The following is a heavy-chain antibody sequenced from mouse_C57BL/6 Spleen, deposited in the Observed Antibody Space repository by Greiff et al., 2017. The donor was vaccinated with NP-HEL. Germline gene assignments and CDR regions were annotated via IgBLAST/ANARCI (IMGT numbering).Heavy chain of an antibody. D-gene: IGHD2-4*01. CDR3: ARGMITTHFDY. CDR2: IYPGSGSP. J-gene: IGHJ2*01. Sequence: QVQLQQPGAELVKPGASVKMSCTASCFTFTSSWLTWVKQRPGPGLEWIGYIYPGSGSPTYNEKFKSKATLTVDTSSSTAYMQLSSLTSEDSAVYYCARGMITTHFDYWGQGTTLTVSS. CDR1: CFTFTSSW. V-gene: IGHV1-55*01.